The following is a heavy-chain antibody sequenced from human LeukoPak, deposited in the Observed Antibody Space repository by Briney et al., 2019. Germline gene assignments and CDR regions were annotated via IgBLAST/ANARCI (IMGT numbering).Heavy chain of an antibody. Sequence: ASVKVSCKASGYTFTDYYMEWVRQAPGQGLEWMAWINPNSGGTKYAQKLQGRITMTRDTSISTVYMELSRLRSDDTAVYYCARAVYGSGDYYWPGIDVWGQGTTVTVS. D-gene: IGHD3-10*01. V-gene: IGHV1-2*02. CDR3: ARAVYGSGDYYWPGIDV. CDR2: INPNSGGT. J-gene: IGHJ6*02. CDR1: GYTFTDYY.